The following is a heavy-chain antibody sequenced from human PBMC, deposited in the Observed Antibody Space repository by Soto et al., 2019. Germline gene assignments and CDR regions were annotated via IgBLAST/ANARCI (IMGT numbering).Heavy chain of an antibody. CDR3: ARDLAYCGGDCYSDDY. J-gene: IGHJ4*02. V-gene: IGHV1-69*06. Sequence: SVKVSCKASGGTFSSYAISWVRQAPGQGLEWMGGIIPIFGTANYAQKFQGRITITADKSTSTAYMELSSLRSEDTAVYYCARDLAYCGGDCYSDDYWGQGTLVTVSS. D-gene: IGHD2-21*02. CDR1: GGTFSSYA. CDR2: IIPIFGTA.